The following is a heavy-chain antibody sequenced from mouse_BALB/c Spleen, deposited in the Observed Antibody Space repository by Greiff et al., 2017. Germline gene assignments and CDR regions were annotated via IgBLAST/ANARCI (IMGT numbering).Heavy chain of an antibody. D-gene: IGHD1-2*01. CDR2: ISSGGST. CDR3: ARWTTASFAY. CDR1: GFTFSSYA. Sequence: EVHLVESGGGLVKPGGSLKLSCAASGFTFSSYAMSWVRQTPEKRLEWVASISSGGSTYYPDSVKGRFTISRDNARNILYLQMSSLRSEDTAMYYCARWTTASFAYWGQGTLVTVSA. J-gene: IGHJ3*01. V-gene: IGHV5-6-5*01.